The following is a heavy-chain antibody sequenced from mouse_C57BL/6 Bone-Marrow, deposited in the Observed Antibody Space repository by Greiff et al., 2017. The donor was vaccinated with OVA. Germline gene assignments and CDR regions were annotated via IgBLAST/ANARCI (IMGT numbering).Heavy chain of an antibody. CDR1: GFSLTSYG. J-gene: IGHJ4*01. D-gene: IGHD2-5*01. CDR2: IWSGGST. V-gene: IGHV2-2*01. CDR3: ARKGNYSNYDYAMGD. Sequence: QVQLQQSGPGLVQPSQSLSITCTVSGFSLTSYGVPWVRQSPGKGLEWLGVIWSGGSTDYNAAFISRLSISKDNSKTQVVYKMNSLQADDTAIYYCARKGNYSNYDYAMGDWGQGTSVTVSS.